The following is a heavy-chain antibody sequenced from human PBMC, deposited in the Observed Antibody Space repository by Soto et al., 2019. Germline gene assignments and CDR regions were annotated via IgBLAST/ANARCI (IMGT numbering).Heavy chain of an antibody. CDR1: GYNFTSYA. J-gene: IGHJ4*02. D-gene: IGHD1-26*01. CDR2: INAGNGNT. V-gene: IGHV1-3*01. Sequence: QVQLVQSGAEVKKPGASVKVSCKASGYNFTSYAMNWVRQAPGQRLEWMGWINAGNGNTKYSQKFQGRVTITRDTSASTAYMELSSLRSEDTAVYYCARSVGAALSDYWGQGTLVTVSS. CDR3: ARSVGAALSDY.